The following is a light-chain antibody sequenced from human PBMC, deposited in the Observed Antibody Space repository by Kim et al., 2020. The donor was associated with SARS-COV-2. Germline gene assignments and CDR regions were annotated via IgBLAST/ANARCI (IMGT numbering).Light chain of an antibody. CDR2: END. J-gene: IGLJ2*01. CDR1: SGSIASNP. Sequence: NFMLTQPHSVSESPGKTVTISCTRNSGSIASNPVQWYQQRPGSSPTTVIYENDQRLSGVPDRFSGSIDSSSNSASLTISGLKTEDEADYYCQSFDSTNVVFGGGTKLTVL. CDR3: QSFDSTNVV. V-gene: IGLV6-57*01.